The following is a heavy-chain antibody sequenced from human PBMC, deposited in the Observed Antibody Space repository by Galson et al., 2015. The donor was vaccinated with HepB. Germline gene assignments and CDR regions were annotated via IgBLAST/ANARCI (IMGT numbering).Heavy chain of an antibody. CDR1: GDSVSTNIVA. CDR2: TYYRSQWSN. V-gene: IGHV6-1*01. CDR3: AKSIHLGRGFDS. J-gene: IGHJ4*02. Sequence: CAISGDSVSTNIVAWNWIRQSPSRGLEWLGRTYYRSQWSNDYAVSVKSRITIYADTSKNQVSLQLKSVTPEDTAVYYCAKSIHLGRGFDSWGQGTLVTVSS. D-gene: IGHD7-27*01.